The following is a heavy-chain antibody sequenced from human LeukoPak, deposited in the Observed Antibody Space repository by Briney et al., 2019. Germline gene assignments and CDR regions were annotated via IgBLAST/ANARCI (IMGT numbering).Heavy chain of an antibody. V-gene: IGHV3-21*01. D-gene: IGHD4-23*01. J-gene: IGHJ4*02. CDR2: ISSSSSYI. Sequence: PGGSLRLSCAASGFTFSSYSMNWVRQAPGKGLEWVSSISSSSSYIYYADSVRGRFTISRDNAKNSLYLQMNSLRAEDTAMYYCARVFGGNSLGSPDYWGQGTLVTVSS. CDR3: ARVFGGNSLGSPDY. CDR1: GFTFSSYS.